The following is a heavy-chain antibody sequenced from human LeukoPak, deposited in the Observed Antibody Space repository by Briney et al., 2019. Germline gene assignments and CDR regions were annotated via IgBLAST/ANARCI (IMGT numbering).Heavy chain of an antibody. J-gene: IGHJ2*01. CDR3: ARGSWDIRDGYNSYWYFDL. D-gene: IGHD5-24*01. V-gene: IGHV3-66*01. CDR1: GFXVSSNY. Sequence: GGSLRLSCVASGFXVSSNYISWVRQASGKGLEWVSVIYSGGSTYYADSVKGRFTISRDNSKNTLYLQMNSLRAEDMAIYFCARGSWDIRDGYNSYWYFDLWGLGPLVTVSS. CDR2: IYSGGST.